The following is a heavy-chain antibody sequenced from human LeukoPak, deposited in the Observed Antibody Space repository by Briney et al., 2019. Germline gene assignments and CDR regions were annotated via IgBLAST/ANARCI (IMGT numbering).Heavy chain of an antibody. J-gene: IGHJ4*02. CDR2: IKQDGSEK. D-gene: IGHD2-2*01. Sequence: PGGSLRLSCAASGFTFSSYWMSWVRQAPGKGLEGVANIKQDGSEKYYVDSVKGRFTISRDNAKNSLYLQMNSLRAEDTAVYYCARDGGGEYQLLYYFDYWGQGTLVNVSS. CDR3: ARDGGGEYQLLYYFDY. CDR1: GFTFSSYW. V-gene: IGHV3-7*01.